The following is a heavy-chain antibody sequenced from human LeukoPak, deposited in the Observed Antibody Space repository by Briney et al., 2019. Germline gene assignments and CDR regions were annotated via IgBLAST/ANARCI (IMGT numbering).Heavy chain of an antibody. CDR1: GYTFSSFS. J-gene: IGHJ4*02. CDR3: VRLRRNSDTSGYYYYYDF. D-gene: IGHD3-22*01. CDR2: ISVRSNYI. Sequence: PGGSLRLSCASSGYTFSSFSINWVSQAPGKGLEWVSSISVRSNYIYYADSVRGRFSISRDDARDSLYLQMNSLRAEDTAVYYCVRLRRNSDTSGYYYYYDFWGQGTLVTVSS. V-gene: IGHV3-21*01.